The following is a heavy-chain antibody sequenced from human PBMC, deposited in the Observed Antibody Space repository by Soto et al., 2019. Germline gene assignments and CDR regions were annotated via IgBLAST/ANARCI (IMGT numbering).Heavy chain of an antibody. V-gene: IGHV3-23*01. D-gene: IGHD1-1*01. CDR2: ISGSGGST. Sequence: PGGSLRLSCAASGFTFSSYAMSWVRQAPGKGLEWVSAISGSGGSTYYADSVKGRFTISRDNSKNTLYLQMNSLRAEDTAVYYCAKDSRPGTVLFGYYYGMDVWGQGTTVTVSS. CDR1: GFTFSSYA. CDR3: AKDSRPGTVLFGYYYGMDV. J-gene: IGHJ6*02.